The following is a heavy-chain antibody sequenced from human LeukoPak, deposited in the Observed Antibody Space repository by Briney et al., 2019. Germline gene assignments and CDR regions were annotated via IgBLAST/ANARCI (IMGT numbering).Heavy chain of an antibody. J-gene: IGHJ1*01. CDR1: GFSISKGFY. D-gene: IGHD1-26*01. Sequence: SETLSLTCTVAGFSISKGFYWGWVRQPPGKGLEFIATIYHDGTSHYNPSLESRATISVDTSRNQFSLKLPSVTAADTAVYYCARDVSWDESFQRWGQGTLVTVSS. CDR3: ARDVSWDESFQR. CDR2: IYHDGTS. V-gene: IGHV4-38-2*02.